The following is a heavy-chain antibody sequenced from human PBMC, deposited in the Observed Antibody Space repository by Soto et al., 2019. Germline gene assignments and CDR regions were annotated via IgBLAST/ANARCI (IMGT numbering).Heavy chain of an antibody. V-gene: IGHV3-11*06. D-gene: IGHD3-10*01. CDR3: VRVGAVWYGEFWYYLDY. CDR2: ISSSSSYT. J-gene: IGHJ4*02. Sequence: FHSHPSAASGFTFSDYYMSWISQAPGRGLEWVSYISSSSSYTNYADSVKGRFTISRDNAKNSLYLQMNSLRAEDTAVYYVVRVGAVWYGEFWYYLDYCGQGTRVTVSS. CDR1: GFTFSDYY.